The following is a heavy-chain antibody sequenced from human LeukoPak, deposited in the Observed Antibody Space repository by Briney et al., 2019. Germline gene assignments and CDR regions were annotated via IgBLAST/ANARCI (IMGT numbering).Heavy chain of an antibody. CDR1: GFTFSSYA. CDR2: ISYDGSNK. Sequence: PGGSLRLSCAASGFTFSSYAMHWVRQAPGKGLEWVAVISYDGSNKYYADSVKGRFTISRDNSKNTLYLQMNSLRAEDTAVYYCARDLTMIGPYYMDVWGKGTTVTVSS. V-gene: IGHV3-30*04. CDR3: ARDLTMIGPYYMDV. J-gene: IGHJ6*03. D-gene: IGHD3-22*01.